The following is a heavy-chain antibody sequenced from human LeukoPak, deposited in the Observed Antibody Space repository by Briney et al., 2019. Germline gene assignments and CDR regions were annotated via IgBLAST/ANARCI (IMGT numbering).Heavy chain of an antibody. CDR1: GFTFSSYW. Sequence: PGGSLRLSCAASGFTFSSYWMNWVRQAPGKGLEWVANIKQDGSEKYYVDSVKGRFTISRDNAKNSPYLQMNSLRAEDTAVYYCAMAYYYDSIDYWGQGTLVTVSS. D-gene: IGHD3-22*01. CDR2: IKQDGSEK. V-gene: IGHV3-7*01. J-gene: IGHJ4*02. CDR3: AMAYYYDSIDY.